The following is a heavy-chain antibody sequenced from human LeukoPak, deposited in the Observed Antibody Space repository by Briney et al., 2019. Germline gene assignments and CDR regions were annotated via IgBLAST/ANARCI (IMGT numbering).Heavy chain of an antibody. CDR2: IYSGGSA. Sequence: GGSLRLSCAASGFTVSSNYMSWVRQAPGKGLEWVSVIYSGGSAYYSDSVKGRFTISRDNSKETLYLQMNSLRAEDTAVYYCAKDGGSGGPDYWGQGTLVTVSS. D-gene: IGHD6-25*01. CDR1: GFTVSSNY. V-gene: IGHV3-53*01. J-gene: IGHJ4*02. CDR3: AKDGGSGGPDY.